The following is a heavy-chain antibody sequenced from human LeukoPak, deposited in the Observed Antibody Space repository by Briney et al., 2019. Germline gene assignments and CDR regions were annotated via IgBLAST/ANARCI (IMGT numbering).Heavy chain of an antibody. V-gene: IGHV3-30*02. J-gene: IGHJ6*03. CDR2: IRYDGSNK. CDR3: AKRETVTSPMDV. CDR1: GFTFSSYG. D-gene: IGHD4-11*01. Sequence: AGGSLRLSCAASGFTFSSYGMHWVGQAPGKGREWGAFIRYDGSNKEYADSVKGRITIDRENSKNTMYVEMKRVRAEDTAVYYCAKRETVTSPMDVWGKGTTVTVSS.